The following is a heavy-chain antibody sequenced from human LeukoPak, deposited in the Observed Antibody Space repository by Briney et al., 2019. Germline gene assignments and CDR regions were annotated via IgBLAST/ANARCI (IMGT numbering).Heavy chain of an antibody. J-gene: IGHJ2*01. CDR2: INQGGSEI. Sequence: PGGSLRLPCVVSGFTYGIYRMTWARQSPGEGLEGVANINQGGSEIYYVGSVKGRYTISRHNDRNSLYLQLKSLTAEDTGVYSCARALYRQHIVVVNAKNFWYIDLWGRGNLFSVSS. V-gene: IGHV3-7*01. CDR1: GFTYGIYR. D-gene: IGHD2-21*01. CDR3: ARALYRQHIVVVNAKNFWYIDL.